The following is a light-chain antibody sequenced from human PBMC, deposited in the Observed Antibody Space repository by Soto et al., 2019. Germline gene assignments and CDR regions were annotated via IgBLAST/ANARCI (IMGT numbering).Light chain of an antibody. CDR3: QQYDNLQT. CDR1: QDISNY. V-gene: IGKV1-33*01. J-gene: IGKJ4*01. CDR2: DAS. Sequence: DIQMTQSPSSLSASVGDRVTITCQASQDISNYLNWYQQKPGKAPKLLIYDASNLETGVPSRFSGSGSGTDVTFTISSLQPEDIATYYCQQYDNLQTFGGGTKVEIK.